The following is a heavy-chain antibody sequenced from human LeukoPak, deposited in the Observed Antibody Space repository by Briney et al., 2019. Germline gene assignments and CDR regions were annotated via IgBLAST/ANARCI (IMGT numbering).Heavy chain of an antibody. Sequence: PSGTLSLTCAVSGGSISSSNWWSWVRQPPGKGLEWIGSIYYSGSTYYNPSLKSRVTISVDTSKNQFSLKLSSVTAADTAVYYCARGAAAGINWFDPWGQGTLVTVSS. D-gene: IGHD6-13*01. CDR2: IYYSGST. CDR1: GGSISSSNW. CDR3: ARGAAAGINWFDP. V-gene: IGHV4-4*02. J-gene: IGHJ5*02.